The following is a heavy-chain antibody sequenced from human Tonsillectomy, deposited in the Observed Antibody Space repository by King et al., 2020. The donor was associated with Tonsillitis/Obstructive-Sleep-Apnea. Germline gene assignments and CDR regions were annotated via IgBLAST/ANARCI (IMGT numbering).Heavy chain of an antibody. V-gene: IGHV4-34*01. CDR1: GRSFSGYY. Sequence: VQLQQWGAGLLKPSATLSLTCAVYGRSFSGYYWSWIRQPPGKGLEWIGEINHSGSTNYNPSLKSRVTISVDTSKNQFSLKLSSVTAADTAVYYCARSSPFWSGYYPNFDYLGQGTLVTVSS. CDR2: INHSGST. D-gene: IGHD3-3*01. CDR3: ARSSPFWSGYYPNFDY. J-gene: IGHJ4*02.